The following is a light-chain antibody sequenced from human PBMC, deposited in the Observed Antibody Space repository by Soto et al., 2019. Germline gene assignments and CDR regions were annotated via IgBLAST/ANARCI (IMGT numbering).Light chain of an antibody. V-gene: IGKV1-5*03. Sequence: DIQMTQSPSTLSASVGDRVTITCRASQSISSWLAWYQQRPGKAPKLLIYKASGLDSGVPSSFSGSGSGTEFTLTISSLQPDDFATYYCQQYNSYPYTFGQGTKLEIK. CDR3: QQYNSYPYT. CDR1: QSISSW. CDR2: KAS. J-gene: IGKJ2*01.